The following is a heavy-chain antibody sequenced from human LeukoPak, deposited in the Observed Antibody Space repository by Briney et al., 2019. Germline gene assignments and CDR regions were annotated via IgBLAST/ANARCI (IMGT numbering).Heavy chain of an antibody. Sequence: GGSLRLSCAASGFTFDDYAMHWVRQAPGKGLEWVSGISWNSGIIGYADSVKGRFTISRDNAKNSLYLQMNSLRAEDTALYYCAKDGSAAGIRRLDYWGQGTLVTVSS. D-gene: IGHD6-13*01. CDR1: GFTFDDYA. J-gene: IGHJ4*02. CDR2: ISWNSGII. V-gene: IGHV3-9*01. CDR3: AKDGSAAGIRRLDY.